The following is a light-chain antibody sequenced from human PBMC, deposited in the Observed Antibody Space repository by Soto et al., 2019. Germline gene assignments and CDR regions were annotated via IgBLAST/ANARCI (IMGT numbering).Light chain of an antibody. CDR2: EVS. J-gene: IGLJ3*02. CDR3: SSYTSTSTPWV. CDR1: SSDVGAYKF. V-gene: IGLV2-14*01. Sequence: QSVLAQPASVSGSPGQSITIFCSGTSSDVGAYKFVSWYRHHPGKAPQVMIYEVSNRPSGVSNRFSGSKSGNTASLTISGLHPEDEGDYYCSSYTSTSTPWVFGGGTKVTVL.